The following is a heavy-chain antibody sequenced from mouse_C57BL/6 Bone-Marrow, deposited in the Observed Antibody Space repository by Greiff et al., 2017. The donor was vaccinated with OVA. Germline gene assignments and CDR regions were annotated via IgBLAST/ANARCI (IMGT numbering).Heavy chain of an antibody. CDR1: GYAFSSYW. J-gene: IGHJ4*01. CDR3: AIGAYYSNLWAMDY. CDR2: IYPGDGDT. V-gene: IGHV1-80*01. Sequence: QVQLQQSGAELVKPGASVKISCKASGYAFSSYWMNWVKQRPGKGLEWIGQIYPGDGDTNYNGKFKGKATLTADKSSSTAYMQLSSLTSEDSAVYFFAIGAYYSNLWAMDYGGQGTSVTVS. D-gene: IGHD2-5*01.